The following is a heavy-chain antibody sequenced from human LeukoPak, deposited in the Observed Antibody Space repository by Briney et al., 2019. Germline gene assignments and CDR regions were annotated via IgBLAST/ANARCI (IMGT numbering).Heavy chain of an antibody. J-gene: IGHJ4*02. D-gene: IGHD4-23*01. CDR2: IYHSGAT. V-gene: IGHV4-4*02. CDR1: GGSISSSSSIC. CDR3: ARNGGNSDYDY. Sequence: SETLSLTCAVSGGSISSSSSICWTWVRQPPGKGLEWIGEIYHSGATNYNPSLKSRVTMLLDKSKNQFSLKLNSVTAADTAVYYCARNGGNSDYDYWGQGTLITVSA.